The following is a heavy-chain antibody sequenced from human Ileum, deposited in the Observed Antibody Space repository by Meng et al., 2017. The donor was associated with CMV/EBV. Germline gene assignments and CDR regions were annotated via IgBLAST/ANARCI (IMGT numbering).Heavy chain of an antibody. CDR2: LSSSGTAL. Sequence: GGSLRLSCAASGFTFSDSYMTWIRQAPGKGLEWLSYLSSSGTALYYADSVKGRFTVSRDNPTNSLYLQMNSLRAEDTAVYYCARVGGGYSLGYWGQGTLVTVSS. CDR1: GFTFSDSY. J-gene: IGHJ4*02. V-gene: IGHV3-11*01. CDR3: ARVGGGYSLGY. D-gene: IGHD1-26*01.